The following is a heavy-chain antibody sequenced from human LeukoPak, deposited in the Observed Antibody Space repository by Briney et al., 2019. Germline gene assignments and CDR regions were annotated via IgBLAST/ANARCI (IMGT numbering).Heavy chain of an antibody. CDR1: GFTFSSYR. CDR2: IKQDGSEE. D-gene: IGHD6-6*01. V-gene: IGHV3-7*01. J-gene: IGHJ4*02. Sequence: PGGSLRLSCAASGFTFSSYRMTWVRQAPGKGLEWVANIKQDGSEEYYVDSVKGRFTISRDNAKNELYLQMNSLRAEDTAVYYCARVYHSTSGRAIDYWGQGTLVTVSS. CDR3: ARVYHSTSGRAIDY.